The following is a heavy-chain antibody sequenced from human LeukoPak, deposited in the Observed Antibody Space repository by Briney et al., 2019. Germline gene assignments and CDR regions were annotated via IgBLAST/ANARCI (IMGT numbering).Heavy chain of an antibody. CDR3: ARSLRVRGVPDYMDV. J-gene: IGHJ6*03. V-gene: IGHV3-53*01. CDR2: IHKNAIT. Sequence: GGSLRLSCAASGLIFDDYTMHWVRQAPGKGLEWVSVIHKNAITYYADTVKGRFTISRDNSKNMLYLQMNSLRAEDTAVYYCARSLRVRGVPDYMDVWGKGTTVIISS. CDR1: GLIFDDYT. D-gene: IGHD3-10*02.